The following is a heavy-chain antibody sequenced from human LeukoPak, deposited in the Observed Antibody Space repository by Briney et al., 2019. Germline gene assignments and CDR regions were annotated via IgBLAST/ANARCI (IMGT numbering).Heavy chain of an antibody. CDR2: ISSSGSTI. J-gene: IGHJ5*02. D-gene: IGHD3-10*01. CDR1: GFTFSSYE. V-gene: IGHV3-48*03. CDR3: ARDGYHGSGSYGPNWFDP. Sequence: GGSLRLSCAASGFTFSSYEMNWVRQAPGKGLEWVSYISSSGSTIYYADSVKGRFTISRDNAKNSLYLQMNSLRAEDTAVYYCARDGYHGSGSYGPNWFDPWGQGTLVTVSS.